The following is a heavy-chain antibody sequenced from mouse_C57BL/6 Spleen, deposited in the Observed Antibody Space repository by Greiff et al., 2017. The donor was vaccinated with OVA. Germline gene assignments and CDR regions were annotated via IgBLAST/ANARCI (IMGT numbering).Heavy chain of an antibody. Sequence: LQESGAELMKPGASVKLSCKATGYTFTGYWIEWVKQRPGHGLEWIGEILPGSGSTNYNEKFKGKATFTADTSSNTAYMQLSSLTTEDSAIYYCARRDSNYWFAYWGQGTLVTVSA. CDR1: GYTFTGYW. J-gene: IGHJ3*01. CDR2: ILPGSGST. D-gene: IGHD2-5*01. CDR3: ARRDSNYWFAY. V-gene: IGHV1-9*01.